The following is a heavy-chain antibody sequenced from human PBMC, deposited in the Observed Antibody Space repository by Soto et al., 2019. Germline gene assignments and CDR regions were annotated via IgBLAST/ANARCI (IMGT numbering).Heavy chain of an antibody. CDR2: IWYDGSNK. CDR3: ARAGSTSPYYFDY. CDR1: GFTFSSYG. V-gene: IGHV3-33*01. Sequence: GGSLRLSCAASGFTFSSYGMHWVRQAPGKGLEWVAVIWYDGSNKYYADSVKGRFTISRDNSKNTLYLQMNSLRAEDTAVYYCARAGSTSPYYFDYWGQGTLVTVSS. J-gene: IGHJ4*02.